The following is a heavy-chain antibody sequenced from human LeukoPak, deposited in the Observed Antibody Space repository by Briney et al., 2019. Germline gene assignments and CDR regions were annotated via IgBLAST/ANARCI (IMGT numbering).Heavy chain of an antibody. D-gene: IGHD4-17*01. V-gene: IGHV3-23*01. CDR1: GFTFSSYA. Sequence: PPGGSLRLSCAASGFTFSSYAMSWVRQAPGKGLEWVSAISGSGGSTYYADSVKGRFTISRDNSKNTLYLQMNSLRAEDTAVYYCAKDDYGDYGGSSYWGQGTLVTASS. CDR3: AKDDYGDYGGSSY. CDR2: ISGSGGST. J-gene: IGHJ4*02.